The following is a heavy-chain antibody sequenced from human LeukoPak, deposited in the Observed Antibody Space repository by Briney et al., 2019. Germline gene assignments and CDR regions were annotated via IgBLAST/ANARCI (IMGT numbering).Heavy chain of an antibody. D-gene: IGHD3-10*01. Sequence: GASVKVSCKASGYTFTNYAMNWVRQAPGQGLEWMGWINTNTGNPTYAQGFTGRFVFSLDTSVSTAYLQISSLKAEDTAVYYCARVSGSVRGVVGDLDYWGQGTLVTVSS. J-gene: IGHJ4*02. CDR2: INTNTGNP. V-gene: IGHV7-4-1*02. CDR3: ARVSGSVRGVVGDLDY. CDR1: GYTFTNYA.